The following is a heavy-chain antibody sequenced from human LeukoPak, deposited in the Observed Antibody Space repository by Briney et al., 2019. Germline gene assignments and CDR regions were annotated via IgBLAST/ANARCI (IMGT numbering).Heavy chain of an antibody. CDR1: GGTFTGYA. CDR3: ARANYDILTGYYPYYYYYMDV. V-gene: IGHV1-69*05. Sequence: SVKVSCKASGGTFTGYAISGVRQAPGQGLGWMVGIFTIFDAANSTQKSQGRVTITTDESTSTAYLELSSLRSEDTAVYYCARANYDILTGYYPYYYYYMDVWGKGTTVTVSS. D-gene: IGHD3-9*01. CDR2: IFTIFDAA. J-gene: IGHJ6*03.